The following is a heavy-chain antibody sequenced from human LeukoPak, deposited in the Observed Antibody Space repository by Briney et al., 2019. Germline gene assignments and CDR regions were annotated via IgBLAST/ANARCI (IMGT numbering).Heavy chain of an antibody. V-gene: IGHV1-18*01. CDR1: GYTFTSYG. J-gene: IGHJ6*03. CDR3: ARKYCSGGSCYVDPNYYYYMDV. Sequence: GASVKVSCKASGYTFTSYGISWVRQAPGQGLEWMGWISAYNGNTNYAQKLQGRVTMTTDTSTSTAHMELRSLRSDDTAVYYCARKYCSGGSCYVDPNYYYYMDVWGKGTTVTVSS. CDR2: ISAYNGNT. D-gene: IGHD2-15*01.